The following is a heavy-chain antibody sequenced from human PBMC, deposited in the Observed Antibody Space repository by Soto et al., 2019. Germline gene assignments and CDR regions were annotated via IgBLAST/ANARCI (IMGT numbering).Heavy chain of an antibody. D-gene: IGHD6-19*01. CDR3: ASGHKSSGGSSNLYFDY. Sequence: PSQTLSLTCAISGDSVSSNSAAWNGIRQSPSRGLEWLGRTYYRSKWYNDYAVSVKSRITINPDTSKNKFSLQLNSVTPEDTAVYYCASGHKSSGGSSNLYFDYWGQGTLLTVSS. CDR2: TYYRSKWYN. CDR1: GDSVSSNSAA. J-gene: IGHJ4*02. V-gene: IGHV6-1*01.